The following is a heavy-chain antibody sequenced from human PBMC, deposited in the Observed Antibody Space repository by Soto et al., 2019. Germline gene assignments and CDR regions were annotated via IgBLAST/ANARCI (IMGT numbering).Heavy chain of an antibody. CDR1: GGTFSSYA. CDR2: IIPIFGTA. D-gene: IGHD3-3*01. V-gene: IGHV1-69*13. Sequence: ASVKVSCKASGGTFSSYAISWVRQAPGQGLEWMGGIIPIFGTANYAQKFQGRVTITADESTSTAYMELSSLRSEDTAVYYCARRRLKDFWSGYSLPYYYGMDVWGQGTTVTVSS. CDR3: ARRRLKDFWSGYSLPYYYGMDV. J-gene: IGHJ6*02.